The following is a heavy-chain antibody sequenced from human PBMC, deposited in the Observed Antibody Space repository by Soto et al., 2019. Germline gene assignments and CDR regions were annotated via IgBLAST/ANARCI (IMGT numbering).Heavy chain of an antibody. Sequence: AASVKVSCKASGGTFSSYAISWVRQAPGQGLEWMGGIIPIFGTANYAQKFQGRVTITADESTSTAYMELSSLRSEDTAVYYCARGLRYFDWLLSIYYYYGMDVWGQGTTVTVSS. J-gene: IGHJ6*02. CDR3: ARGLRYFDWLLSIYYYYGMDV. CDR1: GGTFSSYA. D-gene: IGHD3-9*01. CDR2: IIPIFGTA. V-gene: IGHV1-69*13.